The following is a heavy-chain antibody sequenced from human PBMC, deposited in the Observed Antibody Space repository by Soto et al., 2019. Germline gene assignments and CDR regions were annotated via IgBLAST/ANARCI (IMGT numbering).Heavy chain of an antibody. CDR1: GGTFSSYA. V-gene: IGHV1-69*13. Sequence: SVKVSCKASGGTFSSYAISWVRQAPGQGLEWMGGIIPIFGTANYAQKFQGRVTITADESTSTAYMELSSLRSEDTAVYYCARERRLRFLEWLSHYYYYGMDVWGQGTTVTVSS. CDR3: ARERRLRFLEWLSHYYYYGMDV. CDR2: IIPIFGTA. J-gene: IGHJ6*02. D-gene: IGHD3-3*01.